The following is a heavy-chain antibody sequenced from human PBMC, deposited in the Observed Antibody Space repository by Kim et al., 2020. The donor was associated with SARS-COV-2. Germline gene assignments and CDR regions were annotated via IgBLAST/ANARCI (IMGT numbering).Heavy chain of an antibody. CDR1: GFTFSSYG. V-gene: IGHV3-33*01. CDR3: ARDLVAGTWGAGY. J-gene: IGHJ4*02. Sequence: GGSLRLSCAASGFTFSSYGMHWVRQAPGKGLEWVAVIWYDGSNKYYADSVKGRFTISRDNSKNTLYLQMNSLRAEDTAVYYCARDLVAGTWGAGYWGQGTLVTVSS. D-gene: IGHD6-19*01. CDR2: IWYDGSNK.